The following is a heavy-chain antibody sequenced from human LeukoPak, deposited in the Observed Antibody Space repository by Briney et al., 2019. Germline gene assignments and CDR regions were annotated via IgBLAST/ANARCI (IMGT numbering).Heavy chain of an antibody. Sequence: SETLSLTCAVYGGSFSGYYWSWIRQPPRKGLEWIGEVNHSGSTNYNPSLKSRVTISVDTSKNQFSLKLSSVTAADTAVYYCARGRYITFDWLLRNHYFDYWGQGTLVTVSS. CDR3: ARGRYITFDWLLRNHYFDY. J-gene: IGHJ4*02. D-gene: IGHD3-9*01. CDR1: GGSFSGYY. CDR2: VNHSGST. V-gene: IGHV4-34*01.